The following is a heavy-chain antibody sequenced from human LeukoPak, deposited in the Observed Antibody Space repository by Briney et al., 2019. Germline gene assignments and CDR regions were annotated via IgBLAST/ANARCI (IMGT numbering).Heavy chain of an antibody. CDR3: ARDPRGGLLGFDY. J-gene: IGHJ4*02. D-gene: IGHD3-10*01. CDR1: GGTFSSYA. Sequence: ASVKVSCKASGGTFSSYAISWVRQAPGQGLEWMGRIIPIFGTANYAQKFQGRVTITTDESTSTAYMELSSLRSEDTAVYYCARDPRGGLLGFDYWGQGTLVTVSS. V-gene: IGHV1-69*05. CDR2: IIPIFGTA.